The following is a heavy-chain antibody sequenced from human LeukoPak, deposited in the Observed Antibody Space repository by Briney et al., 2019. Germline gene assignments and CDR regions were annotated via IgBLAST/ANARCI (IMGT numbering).Heavy chain of an antibody. J-gene: IGHJ5*02. CDR1: GGSFSGYY. V-gene: IGHV4-34*01. Sequence: SETLSLTCAVYGGSFSGYYWSWIRQPPGKGLEWIGEINHSGSTNYNPSLKSRVTISVDTSKNQFSLKLSSVTAADTPVYYCAGGPHRRWFAPWGRGTLVTVSS. CDR2: INHSGST. CDR3: AGGPHRRWFAP.